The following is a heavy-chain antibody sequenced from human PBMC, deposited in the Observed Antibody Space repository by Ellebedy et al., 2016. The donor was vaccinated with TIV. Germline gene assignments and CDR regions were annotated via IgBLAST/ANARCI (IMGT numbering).Heavy chain of an antibody. CDR2: ISAYNGNT. V-gene: IGHV1-18*01. D-gene: IGHD1-1*01. J-gene: IGHJ5*02. CDR3: ARGGIYPQNWFDP. CDR1: GYTFTSYG. Sequence: ASVKVSCXASGYTFTSYGITWVRQAPGQGLEWMGWISAYNGNTNFAQKFQGRVTMTTDTSTNTVYMELESLRSDDTAVYYCARGGIYPQNWFDPWGQGTLVTVSS.